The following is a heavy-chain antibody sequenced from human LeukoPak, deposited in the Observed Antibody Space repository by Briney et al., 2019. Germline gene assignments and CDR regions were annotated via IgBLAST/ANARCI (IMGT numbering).Heavy chain of an antibody. CDR3: ASQDIVVVPAAMDY. J-gene: IGHJ4*02. D-gene: IGHD2-2*01. CDR1: GGTFSSYA. CDR2: IIPILGIA. V-gene: IGHV1-69*04. Sequence: GASVKVSCKASGGTFSSYAISWVRQAPGQGLEWMGRIIPILGIANYAQKFQGRVTITADKSTSTAYMELCSLRSEDTAVYYCASQDIVVVPAAMDYWGQGTLVTVSS.